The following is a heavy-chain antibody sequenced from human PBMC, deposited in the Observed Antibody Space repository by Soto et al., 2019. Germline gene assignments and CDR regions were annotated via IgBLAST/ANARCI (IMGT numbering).Heavy chain of an antibody. CDR2: IDDGNIA. V-gene: IGHV3-23*05. Sequence: EVRLLQSGGGSEQPGGSLRLSCAASGFNFRTYAMYWVRQAPGKGLEWVAAIDDGNIAYYADSVKGRFIISRDNSRNTLQLQMDGLTVEDTAIYFCTKRPLCARDCWYFDDWGQGILVTVSS. D-gene: IGHD2-21*02. CDR3: TKRPLCARDCWYFDD. J-gene: IGHJ4*02. CDR1: GFNFRTYA.